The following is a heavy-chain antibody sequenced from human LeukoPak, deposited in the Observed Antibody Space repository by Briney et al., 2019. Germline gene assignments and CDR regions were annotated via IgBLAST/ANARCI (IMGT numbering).Heavy chain of an antibody. D-gene: IGHD3-10*01. CDR2: ISYDGAKT. V-gene: IGHV3-30-3*01. Sequence: PGGSLRLACVAYGFSFSSYAIQWVRQAPGEWLEWVAGISYDGAKTYYAEAVKGRFTLSKDTSKRTLYLQMTSLRGDDTAVYYCAKGGGSGSGDYWGQGTLVTVSS. J-gene: IGHJ4*02. CDR3: AKGGGSGSGDY. CDR1: GFSFSSYA.